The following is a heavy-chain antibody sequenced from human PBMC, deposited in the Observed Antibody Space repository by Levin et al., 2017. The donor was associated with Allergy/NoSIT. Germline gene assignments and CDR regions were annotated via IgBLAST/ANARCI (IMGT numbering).Heavy chain of an antibody. J-gene: IGHJ4*02. D-gene: IGHD6-13*01. CDR2: ISTDGNDK. Sequence: GGSLRLSCAASGFTFTSYAMHWVRQAPGKGLEWVTVISTDGNDKHYADSVKGRFSISRDNSKNTLFLQMNSLRPEETAVYYCARDVRRAAAYYFDYWGQGNLVTVSA. CDR3: ARDVRRAAAYYFDY. CDR1: GFTFTSYA. V-gene: IGHV3-30*04.